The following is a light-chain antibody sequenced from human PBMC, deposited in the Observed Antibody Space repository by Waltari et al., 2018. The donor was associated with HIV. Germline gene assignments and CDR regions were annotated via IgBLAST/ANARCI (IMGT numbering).Light chain of an antibody. CDR1: SRDVGGFNY. J-gene: IGLJ2*01. V-gene: IGLV2-14*03. CDR2: DVS. Sequence: QSALTQPASVSGSPGQSITISCTGTSRDVGGFNYVSWYQHHPGKATKLMIYDVSNRPSGVSNRFSGSKSGNTASLTISGLQAEDEADYYCNSYTTSSTLHVVFGGGTKLTVL. CDR3: NSYTTSSTLHVV.